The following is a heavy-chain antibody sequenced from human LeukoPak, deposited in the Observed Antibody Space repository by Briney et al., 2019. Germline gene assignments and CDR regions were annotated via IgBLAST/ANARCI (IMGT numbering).Heavy chain of an antibody. J-gene: IGHJ2*01. CDR3: ARGYSSGPTWWYFDL. CDR1: GGSISSYY. CDR2: IYSSGST. D-gene: IGHD6-19*01. Sequence: PSETLSLTCTVSGGSISSYYWSWIRQPPGKGLEWIGYIYSSGSTSYSPSLKSRVTISVDTSKNQFSLNLSSVTAADTAVYYCARGYSSGPTWWYFDLWGRGTLITVSS. V-gene: IGHV4-59*01.